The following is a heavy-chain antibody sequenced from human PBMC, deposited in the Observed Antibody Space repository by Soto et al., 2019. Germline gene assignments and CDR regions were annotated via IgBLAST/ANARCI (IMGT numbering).Heavy chain of an antibody. V-gene: IGHV3-73*01. D-gene: IGHD2-8*01. CDR3: TSQTPGYCTNGVCPSREMDV. CDR2: IRSKANSYAT. CDR1: GFTFSGSA. J-gene: IGHJ6*04. Sequence: GGSLRLSCAASGFTFSGSAMHWVRQASGKGLEWVGRIRSKANSYATAYAASAKGRFTISRDDSKNTAYLQMNSLKTEDTAVYYCTSQTPGYCTNGVCPSREMDVWGKGTTVTVSS.